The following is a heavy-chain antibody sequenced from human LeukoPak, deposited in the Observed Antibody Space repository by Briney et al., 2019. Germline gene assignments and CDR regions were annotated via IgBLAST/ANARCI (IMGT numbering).Heavy chain of an antibody. CDR2: ISGSGTYI. Sequence: GGSLRLSCAASGYTFSDYSVNWVRQVPGKGREWVSSISGSGTYIYYADSVKGRFTISRVNAKNSLFLQMNSLRAEDTAVYYCVSGNDPDYVWGTYRLDAFDIWGEGTMVIVSS. J-gene: IGHJ3*02. D-gene: IGHD3-16*02. CDR1: GYTFSDYS. CDR3: VSGNDPDYVWGTYRLDAFDI. V-gene: IGHV3-21*01.